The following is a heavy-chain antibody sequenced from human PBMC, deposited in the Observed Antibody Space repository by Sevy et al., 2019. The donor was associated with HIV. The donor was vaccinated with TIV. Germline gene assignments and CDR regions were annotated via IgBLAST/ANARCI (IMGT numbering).Heavy chain of an antibody. J-gene: IGHJ4*02. Sequence: GGCLRLSCAASGFTFSNAWMSWVRQAPGKGLEWVGRIKSNTDGGTTDYAAPVKGRFTISRDDSKNTLYLQMNSLKTEDTAVYYCTTSPSMITFRGLIVGAFDYWGQGTMVTVSS. V-gene: IGHV3-15*01. CDR3: TTSPSMITFRGLIVGAFDY. D-gene: IGHD3-16*02. CDR2: IKSNTDGGTT. CDR1: GFTFSNAW.